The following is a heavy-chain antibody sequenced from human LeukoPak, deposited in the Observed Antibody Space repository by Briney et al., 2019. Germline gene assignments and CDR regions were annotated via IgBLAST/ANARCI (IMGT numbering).Heavy chain of an antibody. CDR2: INHSGST. CDR3: AIGVGPTTAAFDF. Sequence: SETLSLTCAVYGGSFSGYYWSWIRQSPGKGLGWIGEINHSGSTNQNPSLKSRVIISIDTSKNQFSLKLSSVTAADTAVYYCAIGVGPTTAAFDFWGQGTMVTVSS. D-gene: IGHD1-26*01. J-gene: IGHJ3*01. V-gene: IGHV4-34*01. CDR1: GGSFSGYY.